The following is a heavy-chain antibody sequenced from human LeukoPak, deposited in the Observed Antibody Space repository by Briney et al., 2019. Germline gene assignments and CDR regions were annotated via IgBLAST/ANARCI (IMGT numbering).Heavy chain of an antibody. V-gene: IGHV4-59*01. Sequence: PSETLSLTCTVSGVSISSYYWSWIRQPPGKGLEWIGYIYYSGSTNYNPSLKSRVTISVDTSKNQFSLKLSSVTAADTAVYYCARDSSSWCLDYWGQGTLVTVSS. D-gene: IGHD6-13*01. CDR1: GVSISSYY. J-gene: IGHJ4*02. CDR2: IYYSGST. CDR3: ARDSSSWCLDY.